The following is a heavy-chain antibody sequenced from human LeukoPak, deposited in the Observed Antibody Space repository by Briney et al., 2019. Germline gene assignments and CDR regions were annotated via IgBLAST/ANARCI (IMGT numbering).Heavy chain of an antibody. CDR2: ISAYNGNT. CDR1: GYTSTSYG. CDR3: ARDPGTYYDFWSGYYKGYNWFDP. D-gene: IGHD3-3*01. V-gene: IGHV1-18*01. J-gene: IGHJ5*02. Sequence: ASVRVSCKASGYTSTSYGISWLRQAPGQGLEWMGWISAYNGNTNYAQKLQGRVTMTTDTSTSTAYMELRSLRSDDTAVYYCARDPGTYYDFWSGYYKGYNWFDPWGQGTLVTVSS.